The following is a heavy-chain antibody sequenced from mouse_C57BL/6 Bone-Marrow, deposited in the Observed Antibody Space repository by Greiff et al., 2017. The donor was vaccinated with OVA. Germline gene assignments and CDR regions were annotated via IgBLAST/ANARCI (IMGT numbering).Heavy chain of an antibody. V-gene: IGHV1-50*01. J-gene: IGHJ3*01. CDR3: GSWDFAY. Sequence: QVQLQQPGAEFVKPGASVKLSCTASGYTFTNYYIQWLNQRPGQGLEWIAAIDPSDSYTNYNQKFKGKATLTVDTSSSTAYMQLSSLKSEDSAVYYCGSWDFAYWGQGTLVTVSA. D-gene: IGHD1-1*01. CDR1: GYTFTNYY. CDR2: IDPSDSYT.